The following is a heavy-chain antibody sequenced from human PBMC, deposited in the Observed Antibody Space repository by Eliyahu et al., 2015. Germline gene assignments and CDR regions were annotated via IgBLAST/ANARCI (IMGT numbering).Heavy chain of an antibody. CDR3: ARDQGRWFGELLPTHYYYYGREV. Sequence: YSMNWVRQAPGKGLEWVSSISSSSSYIYYADSVKGRFTISRDNAKNSLYLQMNSLRAEDTAVYYCARDQGRWFGELLPTHYYYYGREVWGGRTTVTVSS. J-gene: IGHJ6*01. CDR1: YS. V-gene: IGHV3-21*01. D-gene: IGHD3-10*01. CDR2: ISSSSSYI.